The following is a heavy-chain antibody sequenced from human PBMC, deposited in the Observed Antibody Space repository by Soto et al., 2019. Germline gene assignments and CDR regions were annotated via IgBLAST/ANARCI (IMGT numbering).Heavy chain of an antibody. V-gene: IGHV4-34*01. CDR2: INHSGST. CDR3: ARGSVWLRGWFDP. Sequence: QVQLQQWGAGLLKPSETLSLTCAVYGGSFSGYYWSWIRQPPGKGLEWIGEINHSGSTNYNPSLKSRVTISVDTSKNQFSLKLSSVTAADTAVYYCARGSVWLRGWFDPWGQGTLVTVSS. J-gene: IGHJ5*02. D-gene: IGHD6-19*01. CDR1: GGSFSGYY.